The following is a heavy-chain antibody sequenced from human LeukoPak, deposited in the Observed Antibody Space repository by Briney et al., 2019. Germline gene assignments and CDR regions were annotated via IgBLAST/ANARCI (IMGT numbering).Heavy chain of an antibody. Sequence: PGGSLRLSCSTSGFTFSDFAVTCVRQAPGKGLEWFGFIRSKAHGATTEYAASGKGRLTIYRDDSKTIASLQLNRLKPEDTAVYYCYSGWDLGVWWGQGTLVTVSS. CDR1: GFTFSDFA. V-gene: IGHV3-49*04. CDR3: YSGWDLGVW. D-gene: IGHD1-26*01. J-gene: IGHJ4*02. CDR2: IRSKAHGATT.